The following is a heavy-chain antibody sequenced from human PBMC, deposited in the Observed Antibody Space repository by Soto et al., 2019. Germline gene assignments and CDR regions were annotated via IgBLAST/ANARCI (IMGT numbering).Heavy chain of an antibody. CDR3: ARCPRFYDFWSGSYYNWFDP. V-gene: IGHV4-34*01. D-gene: IGHD3-3*01. CDR1: VGSFSVYY. Sequence: SETLSLTCAFYVGSFSVYYWNWIRQPPGKGLEWIGELNHSGSTNYNPSLKSRVTISVDTSRNQFSLKLSSVTAADTAVYYCARCPRFYDFWSGSYYNWFDPWGQGTLVTVSS. CDR2: LNHSGST. J-gene: IGHJ5*02.